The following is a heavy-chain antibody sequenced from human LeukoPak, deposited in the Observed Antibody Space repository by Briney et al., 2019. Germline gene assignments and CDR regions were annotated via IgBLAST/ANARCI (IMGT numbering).Heavy chain of an antibody. V-gene: IGHV3-23*01. CDR1: GFTFSSYA. D-gene: IGHD3-22*01. CDR3: AKLTYYYGSSGSYYFDY. CDR2: ISGSGGST. Sequence: PGGSLRLSCAASGFTFSSYAMSWVRQAPGKGLEWVSAISGSGGSTYYADSVKGRFTISRDNSKNTLYLQMNSLRAEDTAVYYCAKLTYYYGSSGSYYFDYWGQGTLVTVSS. J-gene: IGHJ4*02.